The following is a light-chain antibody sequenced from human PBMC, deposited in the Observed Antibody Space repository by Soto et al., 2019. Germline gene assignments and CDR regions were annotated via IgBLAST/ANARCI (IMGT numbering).Light chain of an antibody. CDR1: SSDVGSYNL. Sequence: QSVLTQPASVSGSPGQSITISCTGTSSDVGSYNLVSWYQQHPGKAPKLMIYEVSERPSGVSNRFSASKSGNAASLTISGRQAEAEADYYCCSYARSSTLVFGGGTKLTVL. CDR3: CSYARSSTLV. J-gene: IGLJ2*01. CDR2: EVS. V-gene: IGLV2-23*02.